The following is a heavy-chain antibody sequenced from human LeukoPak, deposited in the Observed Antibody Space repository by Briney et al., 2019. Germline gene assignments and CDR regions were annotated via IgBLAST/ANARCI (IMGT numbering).Heavy chain of an antibody. CDR2: MGARHGYT. D-gene: IGHD5/OR15-5a*01. CDR3: ASGWISGDVSEYYFEI. CDR1: GYTFTSYD. Sequence: ASVKVSCKASGYTFTSYDINWVRQAPGQGLEWMGWMGARHGYTGSAQRFQGRITMTRDTSISTAYMELSSLTSDDTAVYYCASGWISGDVSEYYFEIWGQGTLVTVSS. J-gene: IGHJ4*02. V-gene: IGHV1-8*01.